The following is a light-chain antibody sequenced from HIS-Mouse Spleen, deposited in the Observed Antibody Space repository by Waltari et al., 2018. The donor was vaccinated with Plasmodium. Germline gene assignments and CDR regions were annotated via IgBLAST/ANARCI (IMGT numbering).Light chain of an antibody. Sequence: QSALTQPASVSGSPGQSITISCTGTSSDVGSYNLVSWYQQHPGKAPKLMIYEGSKRPSGVSNRFSGSKSGNTASLTSSGLQAEDEADYYCCSYAGSSTYVVGTGTKVTVL. CDR1: SSDVGSYNL. V-gene: IGLV2-23*01. CDR3: CSYAGSSTYV. J-gene: IGLJ1*01. CDR2: EGS.